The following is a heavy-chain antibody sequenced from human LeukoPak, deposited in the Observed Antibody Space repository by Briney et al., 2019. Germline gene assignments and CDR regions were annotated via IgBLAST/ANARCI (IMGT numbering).Heavy chain of an antibody. CDR2: IYYSGST. J-gene: IGHJ6*02. CDR1: GGSFSGYY. D-gene: IGHD6-13*01. Sequence: SETLSLTCAVYGGSFSGYYWSWIRQPPGKGLEWIGYIYYSGSTNYNPSLKSRVTISVDTSKNQFSLKLSSVTAADTAVYYCARQRGIADRYYYYGMDVWGQGTTVTVSS. V-gene: IGHV4-59*08. CDR3: ARQRGIADRYYYYGMDV.